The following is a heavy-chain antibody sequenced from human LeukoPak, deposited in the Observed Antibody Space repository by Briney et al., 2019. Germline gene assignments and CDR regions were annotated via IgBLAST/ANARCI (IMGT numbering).Heavy chain of an antibody. J-gene: IGHJ4*02. D-gene: IGHD4-17*01. CDR1: GFTFSSYA. Sequence: GGSLRLSCAASGFTFSSYAIHWVRQAPAKGLEWVAVISYDGSNKYYADSVKGRFTISRDNSKNTLYLQMNSLRAEDTAVYYCARDPNDYGDYSGYWGQGTLVTVSS. CDR2: ISYDGSNK. CDR3: ARDPNDYGDYSGY. V-gene: IGHV3-30-3*01.